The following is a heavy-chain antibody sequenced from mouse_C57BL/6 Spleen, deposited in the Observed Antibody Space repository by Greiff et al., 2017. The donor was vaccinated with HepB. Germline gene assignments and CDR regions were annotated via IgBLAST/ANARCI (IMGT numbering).Heavy chain of an antibody. J-gene: IGHJ4*01. D-gene: IGHD1-1*01. CDR1: GFTFSSYS. V-gene: IGHV5-4*01. CDR2: ISDGGSYT. CDR3: ATLTTVVASDYAMDY. Sequence: EVQLVESGGGLVKPGGSLKLSCAASGFTFSSYSMSWVRQTPEKRLEWVATISDGGSYTYYPDNVKGRFTISRDNAKNNLYLQMSHLTSEDTAMYYCATLTTVVASDYAMDYWGQGTSVTVSS.